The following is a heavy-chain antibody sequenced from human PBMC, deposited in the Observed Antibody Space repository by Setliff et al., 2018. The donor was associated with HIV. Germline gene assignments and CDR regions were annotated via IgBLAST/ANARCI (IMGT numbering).Heavy chain of an antibody. D-gene: IGHD3-10*01. CDR3: ARSQINLVRGVVHYFDY. Sequence: ASVKVSCKASGYTFTSYGISWVRQAPGQGLEWVGWISTYNGNTNYAQKLQGRVTMTTDTSASTAHMELSSLRSEDMAVYYCARSQINLVRGVVHYFDYWGQGTLVTVSS. V-gene: IGHV1-18*03. CDR2: ISTYNGNT. CDR1: GYTFTSYG. J-gene: IGHJ4*02.